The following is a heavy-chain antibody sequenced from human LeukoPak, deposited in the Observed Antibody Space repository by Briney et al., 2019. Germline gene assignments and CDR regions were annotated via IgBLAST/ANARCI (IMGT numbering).Heavy chain of an antibody. Sequence: SETLSLTCAVYGGSFSGYYWSWIRQPPGEGLEWIGEINHSGSTNYNPSLKSRVTISVDTSKNQFSLKLSSVTAADTAVYYCARASYSYGYWGYFDYWGQGTLVTVSS. J-gene: IGHJ4*02. CDR1: GGSFSGYY. D-gene: IGHD5-18*01. CDR2: INHSGST. CDR3: ARASYSYGYWGYFDY. V-gene: IGHV4-34*01.